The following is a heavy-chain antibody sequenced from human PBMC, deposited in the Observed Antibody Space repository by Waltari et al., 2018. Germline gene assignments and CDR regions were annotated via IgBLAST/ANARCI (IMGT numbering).Heavy chain of an antibody. CDR3: ARGRTGGGLDFFDH. Sequence: QVRLVESGGGVVQPGKSLRLSCTVSGFTFSDHGMHWVRQSPGKGLEWVALISRDGSKKFYGNSVRDRITISRDNSKNMVFLQMSSLGTEDTGVYYCARGRTGGGLDFFDHWGQGTLVTVSS. J-gene: IGHJ4*02. D-gene: IGHD3-10*01. CDR2: ISRDGSKK. V-gene: IGHV3-30*03. CDR1: GFTFSDHG.